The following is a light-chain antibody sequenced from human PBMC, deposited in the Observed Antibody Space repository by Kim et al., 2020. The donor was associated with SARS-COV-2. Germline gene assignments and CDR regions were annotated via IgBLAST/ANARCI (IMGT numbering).Light chain of an antibody. J-gene: IGLJ2*01. CDR3: CSYAGSSTTV. CDR2: EAS. CDR1: SSDVGSYNL. Sequence: QSALTQPASVSGSPGQSITISCTGTSSDVGSYNLVSWYQQHPGKAPKLMIYEASKRPSGVSDRFSGSKSATTASLTISGLQAEDEADYYCCSYAGSSTTVFGGGTQLTVL. V-gene: IGLV2-23*01.